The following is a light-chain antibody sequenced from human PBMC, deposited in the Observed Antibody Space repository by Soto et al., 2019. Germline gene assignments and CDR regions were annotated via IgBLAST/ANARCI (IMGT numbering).Light chain of an antibody. CDR3: QLWYSGSDHVV. CDR1: NMGSKR. CDR2: DDS. V-gene: IGLV3-21*02. J-gene: IGLJ2*01. Sequence: SYELTQPTSVSVAPGQTARITCGGNNMGSKRVHWYQQKPGQAPVLVVYDDSARPSGIPERFSGSISGNTATLTISRVEAGDEADYYCQLWYSGSDHVVFGGWTQLTVL.